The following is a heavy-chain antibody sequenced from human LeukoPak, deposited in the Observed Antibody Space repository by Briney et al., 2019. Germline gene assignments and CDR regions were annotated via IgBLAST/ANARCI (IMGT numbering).Heavy chain of an antibody. V-gene: IGHV4-30-2*01. J-gene: IGHJ5*02. D-gene: IGHD5-12*01. CDR3: ARESRSGYDSGWFDP. CDR1: GGSISSGGYS. Sequence: SQTLSLTCAVSGGSISSGGYSWSWIRQPPGKGLEWIGYIYHSGSTYYNPSLKSRVTISVDRSKNQFSLKLSSVTAADTAVYYCARESRSGYDSGWFDPWGQGTLVTVSS. CDR2: IYHSGST.